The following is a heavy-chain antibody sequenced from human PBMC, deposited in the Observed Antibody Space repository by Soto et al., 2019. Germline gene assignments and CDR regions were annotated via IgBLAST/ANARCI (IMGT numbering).Heavy chain of an antibody. D-gene: IGHD2-15*01. CDR3: AKAGGSTWDYGMDV. Sequence: EVQLLESGGGLVQPGGSLRLSCAASGFTFSRHAMSWVRQAPGKGLEWVSAISGSGDSAYHADSVKGRFTISRDNSKNTRYLQMNRLRAEDTALYYCAKAGGSTWDYGMDVWGQGTTVTVSS. J-gene: IGHJ6*02. CDR2: ISGSGDSA. V-gene: IGHV3-23*01. CDR1: GFTFSRHA.